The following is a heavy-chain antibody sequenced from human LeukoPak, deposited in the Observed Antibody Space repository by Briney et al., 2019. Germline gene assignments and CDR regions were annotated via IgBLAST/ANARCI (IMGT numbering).Heavy chain of an antibody. D-gene: IGHD2-21*01. Sequence: PSETLSLTCTVSGGSISSYYWSWIRQPPGKGLEWIGYIYYSGSTNYNPSLKSRVTISVDTSKNHFSLKLSSVTAADTAVYYCARRVAIAYYYYMDVWGKGTTVTVSS. J-gene: IGHJ6*03. V-gene: IGHV4-59*01. CDR2: IYYSGST. CDR3: ARRVAIAYYYYMDV. CDR1: GGSISSYY.